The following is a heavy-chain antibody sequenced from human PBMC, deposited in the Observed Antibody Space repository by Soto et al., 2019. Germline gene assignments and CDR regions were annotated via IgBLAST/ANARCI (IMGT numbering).Heavy chain of an antibody. D-gene: IGHD3-22*01. CDR1: GFSFNSYG. J-gene: IGHJ5*02. CDR2: ISYDGSWE. CDR3: AKAYSTHVRVITPSS. V-gene: IGHV3-30*18. Sequence: GGSLRLSCAASGFSFNSYGLHWLRQAPGKGLEWVALISYDGSWERYADSVKGRFTISRDNSKNTIYLQMDSLRAEDTAVYYCAKAYSTHVRVITPSSWGQGTLVTVSS.